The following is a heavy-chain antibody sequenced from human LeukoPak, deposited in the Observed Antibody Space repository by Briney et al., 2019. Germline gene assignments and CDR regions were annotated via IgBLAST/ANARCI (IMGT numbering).Heavy chain of an antibody. D-gene: IGHD6-6*01. CDR2: IKQDGNEK. V-gene: IGHV3-7*01. CDR1: GFTFSSYW. CDR3: ATRAARRSYFDY. J-gene: IGHJ4*02. Sequence: GGSLRLSCAASGFTFSSYWMSWVRQAPGKGLEWVANIKQDGNEKYYVDSVKGRFTISRDNAKNSLFLQMNSLRAEDTAVYYCATRAARRSYFDYWGQGTLATVSS.